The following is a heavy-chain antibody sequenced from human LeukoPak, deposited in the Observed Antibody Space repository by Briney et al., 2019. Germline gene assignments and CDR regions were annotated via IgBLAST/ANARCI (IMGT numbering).Heavy chain of an antibody. Sequence: GGSLRLSCAASGITFNSYSMNWVRQAPGKGLEWVSVIYSGGSTYYADSVKGRFTISRDNSKNTLYLQMNSLRAEDTAVYYCARDRYDSSGYFFDYWGQGTLVTVSS. CDR2: IYSGGST. D-gene: IGHD3-22*01. V-gene: IGHV3-53*01. CDR1: GITFNSYS. CDR3: ARDRYDSSGYFFDY. J-gene: IGHJ4*02.